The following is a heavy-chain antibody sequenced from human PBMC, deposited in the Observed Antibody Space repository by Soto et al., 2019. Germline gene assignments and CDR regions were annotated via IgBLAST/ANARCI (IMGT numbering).Heavy chain of an antibody. Sequence: GGSLRLSCAASGFTFSGYWMHWVRQAPGKGLERVSTISGNGGTTYYADSVRGRLTISRDNSKNTVYLQMNSLTGEDTAVYYCAHMTGFDYWGQGTLVTVSS. D-gene: IGHD3-9*01. V-gene: IGHV3-23*01. CDR2: ISGNGGTT. J-gene: IGHJ4*02. CDR1: GFTFSGYW. CDR3: AHMTGFDY.